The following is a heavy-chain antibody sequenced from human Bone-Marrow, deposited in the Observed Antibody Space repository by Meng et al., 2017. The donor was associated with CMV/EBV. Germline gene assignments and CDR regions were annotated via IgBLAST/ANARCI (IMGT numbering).Heavy chain of an antibody. J-gene: IGHJ6*01. Sequence: ASVKVSCKASGYTFTSYGISWVRQAPGQGLEWMGWISAYNGNTNYAQKLQGRVTMTTDTSTSTAYMELSRLRSDDTAVYYCARTKREYQLLLGYYYYGMDVWGQGTTVTVSS. CDR3: ARTKREYQLLLGYYYYGMDV. CDR1: GYTFTSYG. V-gene: IGHV1-18*01. CDR2: ISAYNGNT. D-gene: IGHD2-2*01.